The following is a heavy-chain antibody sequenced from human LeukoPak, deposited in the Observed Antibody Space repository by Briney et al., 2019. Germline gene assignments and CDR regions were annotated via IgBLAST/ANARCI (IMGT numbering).Heavy chain of an antibody. V-gene: IGHV1-24*01. CDR1: GYTLTELS. Sequence: GASVKVSCKVSGYTLTELSMHWVRQAPGKGLEWMGGFDPEDGETIYAQKFQGRVTMTEDTSTDTAYMELSSLRSEDTAVYYCATVPTDILTGYYRQCCSFDPWGQGTLVTVSS. D-gene: IGHD3-9*01. CDR2: FDPEDGET. CDR3: ATVPTDILTGYYRQCCSFDP. J-gene: IGHJ5*02.